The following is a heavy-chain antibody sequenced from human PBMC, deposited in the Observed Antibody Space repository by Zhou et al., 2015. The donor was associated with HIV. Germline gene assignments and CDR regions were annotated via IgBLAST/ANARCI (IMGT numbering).Heavy chain of an antibody. V-gene: IGHV1-18*01. J-gene: IGHJ6*02. Sequence: QVQLVQSGAEVKKPGASVKVSCKASGYTFTSYGISWVRQAPGQGLEWMGWISAYNGNTNYAQKLQGRVTMTTDTSTSTAYMELRSLRSDDTAVYYCARCPAWGYYGSGSYPPYYYYYGMDVWGQGTTVTVSS. CDR1: GYTFTSYG. CDR3: ARCPAWGYYGSGSYPPYYYYYGMDV. CDR2: ISAYNGNT. D-gene: IGHD3-10*01.